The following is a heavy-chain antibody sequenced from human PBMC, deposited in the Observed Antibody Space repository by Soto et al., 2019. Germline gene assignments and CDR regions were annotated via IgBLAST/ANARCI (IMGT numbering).Heavy chain of an antibody. D-gene: IGHD6-19*01. Sequence: SETLSLTCAVYGGSFSGYYWSWIRQPPGKGLEWIGEINRSGSTNYNPSLKSRVTISVDTSKNQFSLKLSPVTAADTAVYYCARQWLVGDYFDYWGQGTLVTVSS. CDR3: ARQWLVGDYFDY. J-gene: IGHJ4*02. CDR2: INRSGST. CDR1: GGSFSGYY. V-gene: IGHV4-34*01.